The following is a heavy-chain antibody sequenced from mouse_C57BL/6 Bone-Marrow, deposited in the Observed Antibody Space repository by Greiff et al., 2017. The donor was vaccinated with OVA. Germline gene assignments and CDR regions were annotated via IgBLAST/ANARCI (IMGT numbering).Heavy chain of an antibody. V-gene: IGHV5-6*01. J-gene: IGHJ2*01. CDR1: GFTFSSYG. Sequence: EVNVVESGGDLVKPGGSLKLSCAASGFTFSSYGMSWVRQTPDKRLEWVATISSGGSYTYYPDSVKGRFTISRDNAKNTLYLQMSSLKSEDTAMYYCARSPYYYGSRGYFDYWGQGTTLTVSS. CDR3: ARSPYYYGSRGYFDY. CDR2: ISSGGSYT. D-gene: IGHD1-1*01.